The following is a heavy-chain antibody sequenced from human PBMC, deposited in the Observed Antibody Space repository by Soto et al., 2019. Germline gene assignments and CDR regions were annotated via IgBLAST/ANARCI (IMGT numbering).Heavy chain of an antibody. Sequence: QVQLVQSGAEVKKPGSSVKVSCKASGDTFSFYTINWVRQAPGLGLEWVGRINPLLSMSNYEQKFQGRVTMTADKSTNTDDMELRSLRSEDTDMYYCSKSYGSGYRAFDYWGQGALVTVSS. J-gene: IGHJ4*02. V-gene: IGHV1-69*02. CDR1: GDTFSFYT. D-gene: IGHD3-10*01. CDR3: SKSYGSGYRAFDY. CDR2: INPLLSMS.